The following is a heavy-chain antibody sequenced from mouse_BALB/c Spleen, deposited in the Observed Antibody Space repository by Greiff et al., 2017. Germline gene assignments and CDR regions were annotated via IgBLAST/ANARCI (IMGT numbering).Heavy chain of an antibody. CDR1: GFTFSDYY. CDR2: ISDGGSYT. Sequence: EVMLVESGGGLVKPGGSLKLSCAASGFTFSDYYMYWVRQTPEKRLEWVATISDGGSYTYYPDSVKGRFTISRDNAKNNLYLQMSSLKSEDTAMYYCARDGYLDYWGQGTSVTVSS. J-gene: IGHJ4*01. D-gene: IGHD2-2*01. CDR3: ARDGYLDY. V-gene: IGHV5-4*02.